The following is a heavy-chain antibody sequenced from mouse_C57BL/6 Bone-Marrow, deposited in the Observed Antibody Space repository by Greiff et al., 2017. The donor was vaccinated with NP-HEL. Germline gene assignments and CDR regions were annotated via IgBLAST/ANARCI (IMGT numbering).Heavy chain of an antibody. Sequence: VKLVESGAELMKPGASVKLSCKATGYTFTGYWIEWVKQRPGHGLEWIGEILPGSGSTNYNEKFKGKATFTADTSSNTAYMQLSSLTTEDSAIYYCARPNYYGSSYLAWFAYWGQGTLVTVSA. D-gene: IGHD1-1*01. V-gene: IGHV1-9*01. J-gene: IGHJ3*01. CDR1: GYTFTGYW. CDR2: ILPGSGST. CDR3: ARPNYYGSSYLAWFAY.